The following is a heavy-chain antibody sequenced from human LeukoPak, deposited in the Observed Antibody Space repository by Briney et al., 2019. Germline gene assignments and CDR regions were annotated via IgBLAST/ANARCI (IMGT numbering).Heavy chain of an antibody. J-gene: IGHJ4*02. Sequence: GGSLRLSCAASGFTFSSYAMSWVRQAPGKGLEWVSAISGSGGSTYYADSVKGRFTISRDNSKNALYLQMNSLRAEDTAVYYCAKDVFRGWVTTVTFDYWGQGTLVTVSS. CDR1: GFTFSSYA. CDR2: ISGSGGST. V-gene: IGHV3-23*01. CDR3: AKDVFRGWVTTVTFDY. D-gene: IGHD4-17*01.